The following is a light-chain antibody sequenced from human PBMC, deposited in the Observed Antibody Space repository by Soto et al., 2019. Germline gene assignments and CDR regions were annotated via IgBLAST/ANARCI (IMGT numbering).Light chain of an antibody. V-gene: IGKV3-11*01. J-gene: IGKJ3*01. CDR2: DAS. CDR3: QQRGNWPPT. CDR1: QSVSRY. Sequence: EIVLTQSPATLSLSPGERATVSCRASQSVSRYLAWYQQKPGQAPRLLIYDASNRATGISARFSGSGSGTDFTITISSLEPEDFALYFCQQRGNWPPTFGTGTTVEIK.